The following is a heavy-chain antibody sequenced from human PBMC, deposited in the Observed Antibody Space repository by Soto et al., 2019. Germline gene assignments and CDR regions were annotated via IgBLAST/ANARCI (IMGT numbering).Heavy chain of an antibody. V-gene: IGHV4-39*01. CDR1: GGSISSSSYY. CDR2: IYYSGST. Sequence: QLHLQESGPGLVKPSETLSLTCTVSGGSISSSSYYWGWIRQPPGKGLEWIGSIYYSGSTYYNPSLKSRVTISVDTSKNQFSLKLSSVTVADTAVYYCASPYFPSPYYYYGMDVWGQGTTVTVSS. D-gene: IGHD3-10*01. J-gene: IGHJ6*02. CDR3: ASPYFPSPYYYYGMDV.